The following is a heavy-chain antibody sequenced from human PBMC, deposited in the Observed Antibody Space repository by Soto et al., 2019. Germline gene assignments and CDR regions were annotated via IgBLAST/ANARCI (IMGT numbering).Heavy chain of an antibody. D-gene: IGHD3-22*01. CDR3: ARRENYRDTSGYYGFFDY. CDR1: GGSISSGSYY. V-gene: IGHV4-31*03. J-gene: IGHJ4*02. Sequence: QVQLQESGPGLVKPSQTLSLTCTVSGGSISSGSYYWSWIRQPPGKGLEWIGYISYSGSTYYNPSLWSRATISGHTSKYQFSLKLHSVTDADTAVYYCARRENYRDTSGYYGFFDYWGQGTLVTVSS. CDR2: ISYSGST.